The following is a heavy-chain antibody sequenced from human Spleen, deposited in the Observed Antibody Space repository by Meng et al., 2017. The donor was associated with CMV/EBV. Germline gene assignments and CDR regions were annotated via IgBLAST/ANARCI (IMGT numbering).Heavy chain of an antibody. D-gene: IGHD5-24*01. CDR3: ARDENGYNGQDF. V-gene: IGHV1-18*01. CDR1: GYRFKSYG. J-gene: IGHJ4*02. Sequence: SCKASGYRFKSYGVSWVRQAPGQGLEWMGWISGFDGYTNDAPKFQGRVTLTIETSTSTAYMELTSLRSDDTAVYFCARDENGYNGQDFWGQGTLVTVSS. CDR2: ISGFDGYT.